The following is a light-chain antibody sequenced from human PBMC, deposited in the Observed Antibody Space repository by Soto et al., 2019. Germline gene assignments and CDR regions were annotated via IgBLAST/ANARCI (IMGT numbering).Light chain of an antibody. CDR2: AAS. CDR3: QQTYSPPFP. J-gene: IGKJ3*01. Sequence: DIQMTQSPSSLSASVGDRVTIPCRASQRITNSLNWYQQKPGRAPNLLIYAASSLQRGAPSRFSVSGSGTNFTLAISSLQHDDFATYYCQQTYSPPFPFGPGTKVDI. CDR1: QRITNS. V-gene: IGKV1-39*01.